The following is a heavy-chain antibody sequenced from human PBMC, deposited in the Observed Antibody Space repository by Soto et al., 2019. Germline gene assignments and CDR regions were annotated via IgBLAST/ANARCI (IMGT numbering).Heavy chain of an antibody. J-gene: IGHJ4*02. Sequence: HPGGSLRLSCAASGFTFSSYAMSWVRQAPGKGLEWVSAISGSGGSTYYADSVKGRFTISRDNSKNTLYLQMNSLRAEDTAVYYCAKDLANVVTAIYFDYWGQGTLVTVSS. CDR1: GFTFSSYA. CDR2: ISGSGGST. D-gene: IGHD2-21*02. V-gene: IGHV3-23*01. CDR3: AKDLANVVTAIYFDY.